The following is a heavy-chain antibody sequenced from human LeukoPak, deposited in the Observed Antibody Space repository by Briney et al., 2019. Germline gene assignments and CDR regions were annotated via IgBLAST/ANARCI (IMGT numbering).Heavy chain of an antibody. CDR1: GFTFSSYA. CDR2: ISYDGSNK. CDR3: AKDTVAAVDNYYYGMDV. D-gene: IGHD4-17*01. Sequence: GGSLRLSCAASGFTFSSYAMSWVRQAPGKGLEWVAVISYDGSNKYYADSVKGRFTISRDNSKNTLYLQMNSLRAEDTAVYYCAKDTVAAVDNYYYGMDVWGQGTTVTVSS. V-gene: IGHV3-30*18. J-gene: IGHJ6*02.